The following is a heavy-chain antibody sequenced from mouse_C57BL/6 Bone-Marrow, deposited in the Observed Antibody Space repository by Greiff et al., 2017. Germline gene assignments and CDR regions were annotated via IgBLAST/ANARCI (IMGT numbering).Heavy chain of an antibody. CDR3: AMGDYCGRRDFDY. J-gene: IGHJ2*01. D-gene: IGHD1-1*01. CDR1: GYTFTSYG. CDR2: IYPRSGNT. Sequence: VQLQESGAELARPGASVKLSCKASGYTFTSYGISWVKQRTGQGLEWIGEIYPRSGNTYYNEKFKGKATLTADKSSSTAYMELRSLTSEDSAVYFCAMGDYCGRRDFDYWGQGTTLTVSS. V-gene: IGHV1-81*01.